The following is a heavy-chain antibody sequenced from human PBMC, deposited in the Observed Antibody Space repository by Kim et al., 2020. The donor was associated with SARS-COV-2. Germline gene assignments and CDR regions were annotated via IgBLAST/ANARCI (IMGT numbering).Heavy chain of an antibody. D-gene: IGHD3-10*01. V-gene: IGHV4-31*02. J-gene: IGHJ5*02. Sequence: YNPSLKIRVTISVDTSKSQFALMLSSVTAADTAVYYCASIGVRGDKWFDPWGQGTLVTVSS. CDR3: ASIGVRGDKWFDP.